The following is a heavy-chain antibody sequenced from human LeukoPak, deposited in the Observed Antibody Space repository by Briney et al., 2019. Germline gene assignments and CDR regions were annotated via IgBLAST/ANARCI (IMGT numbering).Heavy chain of an antibody. CDR1: GFTFSTYW. Sequence: GGSLRLSCSASGFTFSTYWMSWVRQAPGKGLEWVANMKRDGSEIYYVDSVRGRFTISRDNARNSLYLQMNSLRAEDTAVYYCARVALTRYFDRYGMDVWGQGTTVTVSS. D-gene: IGHD3-9*01. CDR2: MKRDGSEI. CDR3: ARVALTRYFDRYGMDV. J-gene: IGHJ6*02. V-gene: IGHV3-7*01.